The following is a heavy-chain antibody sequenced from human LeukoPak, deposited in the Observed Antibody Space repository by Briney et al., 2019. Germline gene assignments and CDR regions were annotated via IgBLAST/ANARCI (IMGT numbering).Heavy chain of an antibody. CDR1: GFIFSGSD. CDR3: TTYRSGHY. Sequence: GGSLRLSCAASGFIFSGSDMHWARQASGKGLEWVGRITTKANNYATAYGASVKGRFTISRDDSENTAYLQMNSLKTEDTAVYYCTTYRSGHYWGQGTLVTVSS. CDR2: ITTKANNYAT. J-gene: IGHJ4*02. V-gene: IGHV3-73*01. D-gene: IGHD6-19*01.